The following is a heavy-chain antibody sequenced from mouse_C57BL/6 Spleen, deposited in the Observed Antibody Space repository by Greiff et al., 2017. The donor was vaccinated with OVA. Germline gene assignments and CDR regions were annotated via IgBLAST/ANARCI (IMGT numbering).Heavy chain of an antibody. CDR3: ATSYYGSSYDY. CDR1: GYSFTDYN. J-gene: IGHJ3*01. CDR2: INPNYGTT. Sequence: EVQVVESGPELVKPGASVKISCKASGYSFTDYNMNWVKQSHGKSLEWIGVINPNYGTTSYNQKFKGKATLTVDQSSSTAYMQLNSLTSEDSAVYYCATSYYGSSYDYWGQGTLVTVSA. D-gene: IGHD1-1*01. V-gene: IGHV1-39*01.